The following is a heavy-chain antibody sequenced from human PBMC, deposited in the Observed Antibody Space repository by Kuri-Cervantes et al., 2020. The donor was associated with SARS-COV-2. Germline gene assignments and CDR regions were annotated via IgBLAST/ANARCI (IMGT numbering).Heavy chain of an antibody. CDR3: ARDEDSSGSDY. V-gene: IGHV1-2*04. CDR1: GYTFTGYY. D-gene: IGHD6-19*01. J-gene: IGHJ4*02. Sequence: ASVKVSRKASGYTFTGYYMHWVRQAPGQGLEWMGWINPNSGGTNYAQKFQGWVTMTRDTSISTAYMELSRLRSEDTAVYYCARDEDSSGSDYWGQGTLVTVSS. CDR2: INPNSGGT.